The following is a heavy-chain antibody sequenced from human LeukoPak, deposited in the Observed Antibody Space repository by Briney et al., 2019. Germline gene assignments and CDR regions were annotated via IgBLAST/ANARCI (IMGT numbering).Heavy chain of an antibody. Sequence: SETLSLTCTVSGGSVSSGSYYWSWLRQPPGKGLEWIGYIYYSGSTNYNPSLKSRVTISVDTSKNQFSLKLSSVTAADTAVYYCARGVYDGFDYWGQGTLVTVSS. D-gene: IGHD6-13*01. CDR1: GGSVSSGSYY. V-gene: IGHV4-61*01. CDR3: ARGVYDGFDY. CDR2: IYYSGST. J-gene: IGHJ4*02.